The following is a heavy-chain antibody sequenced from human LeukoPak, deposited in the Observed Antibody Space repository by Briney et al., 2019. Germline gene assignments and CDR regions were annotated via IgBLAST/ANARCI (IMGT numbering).Heavy chain of an antibody. CDR1: GYSFSNFW. V-gene: IGHV5-51*01. D-gene: IGHD2-15*01. Sequence: GESLKISCQGSGYSFSNFWIGWVRQMPGKGLEWMGIIYSGDSDTRYSPSFQGQVIISADRSVNTVYLQWDSLKASDTATYYCARREASANFDYWGQGTLVTVSS. CDR3: ARREASANFDY. CDR2: IYSGDSDT. J-gene: IGHJ4*02.